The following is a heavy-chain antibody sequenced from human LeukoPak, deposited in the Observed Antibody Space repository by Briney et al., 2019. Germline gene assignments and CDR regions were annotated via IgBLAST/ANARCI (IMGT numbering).Heavy chain of an antibody. D-gene: IGHD3-9*01. CDR1: GGSISSGVFY. Sequence: SQTLSLTCTVSGGSISSGVFYWSWIRQLRGKGLEWIGYISYSGSTYYNPSLKSRLIILVDTSKNQFSLKLSSVTAADTAVYYCARAGFDILTGSTERFDPWGQGIRVTVSS. CDR2: ISYSGST. J-gene: IGHJ5*02. V-gene: IGHV4-31*03. CDR3: ARAGFDILTGSTERFDP.